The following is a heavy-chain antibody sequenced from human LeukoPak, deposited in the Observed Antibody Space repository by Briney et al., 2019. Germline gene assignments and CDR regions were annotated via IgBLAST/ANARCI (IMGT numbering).Heavy chain of an antibody. CDR2: IYYSGST. J-gene: IGHJ3*02. Sequence: SETLSLTCTVSGGSISSYYWSWIRQPPGKGLEWIGYIYYSGSTNYNPSLKSRVTISVDTSKNQFSLKLSSVTAADTAVYYCARGLPKPPYYYDSSGSRDAFDIWGQGTMVTVSS. V-gene: IGHV4-59*01. CDR3: ARGLPKPPYYYDSSGSRDAFDI. D-gene: IGHD3-22*01. CDR1: GGSISSYY.